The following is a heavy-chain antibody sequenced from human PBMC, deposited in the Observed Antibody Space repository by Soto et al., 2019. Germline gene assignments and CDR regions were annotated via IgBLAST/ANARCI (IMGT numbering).Heavy chain of an antibody. J-gene: IGHJ6*02. CDR2: ISYDGSNK. CDR1: GFTFSSYA. CDR3: ARELAEKDFDCLLSPPSDYGMDV. V-gene: IGHV3-30-3*01. D-gene: IGHD3-9*01. Sequence: QVQLVESGGGVVQPGRSLRLSCAASGFTFSSYAMHWVRQAPGKGLEWVAVISYDGSNKYYADSVKGRFTISRDNSKNTLYLQMNSLRAEDTAVYYCARELAEKDFDCLLSPPSDYGMDVWGQGTTVTVSS.